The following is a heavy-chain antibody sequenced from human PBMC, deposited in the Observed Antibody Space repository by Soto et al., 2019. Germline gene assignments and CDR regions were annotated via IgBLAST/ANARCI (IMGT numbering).Heavy chain of an antibody. CDR1: GFTFDDYT. CDR3: AKDGRSGSYFFD. V-gene: IGHV3-43*01. J-gene: IGHJ4*02. Sequence: EVQLVESGGVVVQPGGSLRLSCAASGFTFDDYTMHWVRQAPGKGLEWVSLICWDGGSTYYADSVKGRFTISRDNSKNSLYLQMNSLRTEDTALYYCAKDGRSGSYFFDWGQGTLVTVSS. D-gene: IGHD3-10*01. CDR2: ICWDGGST.